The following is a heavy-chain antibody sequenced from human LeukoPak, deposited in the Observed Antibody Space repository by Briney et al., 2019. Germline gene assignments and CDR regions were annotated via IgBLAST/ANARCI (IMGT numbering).Heavy chain of an antibody. V-gene: IGHV1-69*04. Sequence: SVKVSCEASGGTFSSYAISWVRQAPGQGLEWMGRIIPILGIANYAQKFQGRVTITADKSTSTAYMELSSLRSDDTAVYYCARDSPRGSSGRAPFDYWGQGTLVTVSS. D-gene: IGHD6-6*01. CDR3: ARDSPRGSSGRAPFDY. CDR2: IIPILGIA. CDR1: GGTFSSYA. J-gene: IGHJ4*02.